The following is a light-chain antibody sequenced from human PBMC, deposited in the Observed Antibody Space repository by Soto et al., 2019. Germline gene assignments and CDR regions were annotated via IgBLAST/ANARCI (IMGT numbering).Light chain of an antibody. J-gene: IGKJ5*01. CDR1: QSISSW. Sequence: DIQMTHSPSTLSASVGDIVTITCRASQSISSWLAWYQQKPGKAPKLLIYDASSLESGVPSRFSGSGSGTEFTLTISSLQPDDFATYYCQQYNSYLIAFGQGTRLEIK. CDR3: QQYNSYLIA. CDR2: DAS. V-gene: IGKV1-5*01.